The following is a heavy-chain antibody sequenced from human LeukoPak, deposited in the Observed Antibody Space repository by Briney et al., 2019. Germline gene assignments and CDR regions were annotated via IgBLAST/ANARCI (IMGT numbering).Heavy chain of an antibody. CDR2: ISYDGSNK. D-gene: IGHD3-3*01. J-gene: IGHJ4*02. V-gene: IGHV3-30-3*01. CDR3: AREEWYYFDY. CDR1: GFTFNTYA. Sequence: GGSLRLSCAASGFTFNTYAIHWVRQAPGMGLQWVAVISYDGSNKYYVDSVKGRFTIARDNSKNTVYLRMNSLRAEDMAVHYCAREEWYYFDYWGQGTLVTVSS.